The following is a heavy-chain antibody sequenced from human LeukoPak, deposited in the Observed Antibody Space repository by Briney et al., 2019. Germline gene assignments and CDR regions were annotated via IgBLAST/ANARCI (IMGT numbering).Heavy chain of an antibody. CDR1: GGSFSGYY. D-gene: IGHD6-19*01. V-gene: IGHV4-34*01. J-gene: IGHJ4*02. Sequence: SETLSLTCAVYGGSFSGYYWSWIRQPPGKGLEWIGEINHSGSTYYNPSLKSRVTISVDTSKNQFSLKLSSVTAADTAVYYCARPGYSSSLSTYFDSWGQGILVTVSS. CDR2: INHSGST. CDR3: ARPGYSSSLSTYFDS.